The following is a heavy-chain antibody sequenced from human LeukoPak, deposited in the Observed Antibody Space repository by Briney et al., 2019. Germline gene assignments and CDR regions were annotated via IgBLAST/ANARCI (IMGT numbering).Heavy chain of an antibody. J-gene: IGHJ4*02. V-gene: IGHV3-23*01. Sequence: GWSLRVSCAASGFTFSSYAMIWVRQAPGKGLEWVSLISDSGSSTYYADSVKGRFTISRDNSKNTVYLQMNSLRAEDTAVYYCAKGVSGYGSGRPFDYWGQGTLVTVSS. D-gene: IGHD3-10*01. CDR3: AKGVSGYGSGRPFDY. CDR2: ISDSGSST. CDR1: GFTFSSYA.